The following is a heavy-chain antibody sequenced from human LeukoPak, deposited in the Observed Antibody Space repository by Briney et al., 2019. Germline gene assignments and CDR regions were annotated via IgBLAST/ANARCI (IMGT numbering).Heavy chain of an antibody. Sequence: GGSLRLSCAASGFIFSSYSMNWVRQAPGKGLEWVSSISSSSSYIYYADSVKGRFTISRDNAKNSLYLQMNSLRAEDTAVYYCARADGSGSYYPFDPWGQGTLVTVSS. V-gene: IGHV3-21*01. CDR2: ISSSSSYI. J-gene: IGHJ5*02. D-gene: IGHD3-10*01. CDR1: GFIFSSYS. CDR3: ARADGSGSYYPFDP.